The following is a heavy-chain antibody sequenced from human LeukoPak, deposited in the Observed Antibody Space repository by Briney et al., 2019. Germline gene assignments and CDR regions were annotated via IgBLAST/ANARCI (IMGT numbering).Heavy chain of an antibody. CDR1: GYTFTSYY. D-gene: IGHD5-18*01. CDR2: INPDTGGA. V-gene: IGHV1-2*02. Sequence: ASVKVSCKASGYTFTSYYIHWVRQAPGQGLEWVGLINPDTGGAKYAQKFQGRVTTTRDTSISTAYMELSRLTSDDTAVYFCARGEELWFDYWGQGTLVTVSS. J-gene: IGHJ4*02. CDR3: ARGEELWFDY.